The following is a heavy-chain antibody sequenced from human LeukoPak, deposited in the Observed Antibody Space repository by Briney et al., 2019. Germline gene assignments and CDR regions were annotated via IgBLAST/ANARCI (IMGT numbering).Heavy chain of an antibody. J-gene: IGHJ3*02. D-gene: IGHD1-26*01. CDR1: GLTVSSNY. Sequence: GGSLRLSCAASGLTVSSNYMSWVRQAPGKGLEWVSVIYSGGSTYYADSVKGRFTISRDNSKNTLYLQMNSLRAEDTAVYYCARALSGSYPDAFDIWGQGTMVTVSS. CDR2: IYSGGST. CDR3: ARALSGSYPDAFDI. V-gene: IGHV3-53*01.